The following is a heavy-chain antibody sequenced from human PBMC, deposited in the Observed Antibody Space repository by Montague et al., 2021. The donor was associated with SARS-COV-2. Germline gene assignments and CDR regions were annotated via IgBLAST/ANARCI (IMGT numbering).Heavy chain of an antibody. Sequence: SETLSLTCTVSGGSISSYYWSWVRQPPGKGLEWTGYIYYSGSTNYNPSLKSRVTISVDTSKNQFSLKLSSVTAADTAVYYCARVFPRWLQFDPYFDYWGQGTLVTVSS. CDR2: IYYSGST. J-gene: IGHJ4*02. CDR1: GGSISSYY. V-gene: IGHV4-59*01. CDR3: ARVFPRWLQFDPYFDY. D-gene: IGHD5-24*01.